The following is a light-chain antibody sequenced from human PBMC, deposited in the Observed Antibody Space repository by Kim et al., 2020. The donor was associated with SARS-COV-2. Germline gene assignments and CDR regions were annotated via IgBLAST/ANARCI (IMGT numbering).Light chain of an antibody. Sequence: QSVLTQPPSASGTPRQRVTISCSGGTSNIGSNSVHWYQQVPGTAPKLLIFTDNKRPSGVPDRFSGAKSGASASLAISGLQSEDEADYYCATWDDSLNGWVFGGGTQLTVL. V-gene: IGLV1-44*01. CDR3: ATWDDSLNGWV. CDR2: TDN. J-gene: IGLJ3*02. CDR1: TSNIGSNS.